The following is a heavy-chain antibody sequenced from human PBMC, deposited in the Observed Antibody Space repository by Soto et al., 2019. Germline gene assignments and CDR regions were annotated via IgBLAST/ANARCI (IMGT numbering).Heavy chain of an antibody. V-gene: IGHV3-33*05. CDR2: IQSDRNKE. CDR1: GFNFSNYG. D-gene: IGHD2-2*01. J-gene: IGHJ4*02. Sequence: GGSLRLSCATSGFNFSNYGMHWVRQAPGKGLEWVAAIQSDRNKEYHADSVKGRFAISRDNSKNTLYLQMNSLRAEDTAVYYCARDDCSSPTCYGYWGQGTLVTVS. CDR3: ARDDCSSPTCYGY.